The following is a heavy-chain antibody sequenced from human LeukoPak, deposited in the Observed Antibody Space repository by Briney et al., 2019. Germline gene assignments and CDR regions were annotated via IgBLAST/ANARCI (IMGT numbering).Heavy chain of an antibody. CDR1: GYTLTELF. Sequence: GSVTVSCMVSGYTLTELFMHWVRQAPGKGLEWMGGIDLEAGETIYAQKFQGRVTMTEDTSTDTAYMELSSLRSEDTAVYYCATAKRSFGELLYFGYWGQGTLVTVSS. CDR2: IDLEAGET. V-gene: IGHV1-24*01. J-gene: IGHJ4*02. D-gene: IGHD3-10*01. CDR3: ATAKRSFGELLYFGY.